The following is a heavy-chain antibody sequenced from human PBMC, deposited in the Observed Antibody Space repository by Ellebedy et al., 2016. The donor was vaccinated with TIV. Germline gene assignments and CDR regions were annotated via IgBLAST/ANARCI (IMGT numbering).Heavy chain of an antibody. CDR1: GYTFTDYY. Sequence: ASVKVSXXASGYTFTDYYIHWVRQAPGQGLEWMGWIAVYNGHTKYAQKFQDRVVMTTETATSTVYMELRSLRSDDTAVYYCARSRLGGGHWYFDFWGRGTLVTVSS. D-gene: IGHD3-10*01. J-gene: IGHJ2*01. CDR2: IAVYNGHT. CDR3: ARSRLGGGHWYFDF. V-gene: IGHV1-18*04.